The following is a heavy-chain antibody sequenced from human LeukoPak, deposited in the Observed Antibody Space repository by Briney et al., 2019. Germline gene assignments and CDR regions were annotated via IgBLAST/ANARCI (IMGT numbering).Heavy chain of an antibody. CDR2: INPSGGST. CDR1: GYTFTSYY. Sequence: GPVKVSCKASGYTFTSYYMHWVRQAPGQGLEWMGIINPSGGSTSYAQKFQGRVTMTRDTSTSTVYMELSSLRSEDTAVYYCARDSCSGGSCLGYWGQGTLVTVSS. V-gene: IGHV1-46*01. CDR3: ARDSCSGGSCLGY. D-gene: IGHD2-15*01. J-gene: IGHJ4*02.